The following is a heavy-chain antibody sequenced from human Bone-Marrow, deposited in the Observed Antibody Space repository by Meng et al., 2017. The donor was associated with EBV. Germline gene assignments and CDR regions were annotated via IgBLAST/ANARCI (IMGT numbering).Heavy chain of an antibody. CDR2: INHSGST. Sequence: GQLQQWGAGLLKPSETLSLTCAVYGGSFSGYYWSWIRQPPGKGLEWIGEINHSGSTNYNPSLKSRVTISVDTSKNQFSLKLSSVTAADTAVYYCARSRKQQLFFRYYFDYWGQGTLVTVSS. D-gene: IGHD6-13*01. J-gene: IGHJ4*02. CDR1: GGSFSGYY. CDR3: ARSRKQQLFFRYYFDY. V-gene: IGHV4-34*01.